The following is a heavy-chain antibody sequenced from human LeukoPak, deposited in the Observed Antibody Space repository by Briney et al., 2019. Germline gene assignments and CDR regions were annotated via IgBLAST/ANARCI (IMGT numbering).Heavy chain of an antibody. V-gene: IGHV4-34*01. J-gene: IGHJ6*03. CDR3: ARARSYGSGSYFPTYYYYYYMDV. Sequence: SETLSLTCAVYGGSFSGYYWSWIRQPPGKGLERIGEINHSGSTNYNPSLKSRVTISVDTSKNQFSLKLSSATAADTAVYYCARARSYGSGSYFPTYYYYYYMDVWGKGTTVTVSS. CDR1: GGSFSGYY. CDR2: INHSGST. D-gene: IGHD3-10*01.